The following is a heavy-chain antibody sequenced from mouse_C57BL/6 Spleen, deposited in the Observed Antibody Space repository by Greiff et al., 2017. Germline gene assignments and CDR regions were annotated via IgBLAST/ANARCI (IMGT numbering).Heavy chain of an antibody. J-gene: IGHJ4*01. CDR2: IYPGDGDT. CDR1: GYAFSSSW. D-gene: IGHD2-2*01. Sequence: VKLQESGPELVKPGASVKISCKASGYAFSSSWMNWVKQRPGKGLEWIGRIYPGDGDTNYNGKFKGKATLTADKSSSTAYMQLSSLTSEDSAVYFCARDGYAYYYAMDYWGQGTSVTVSS. CDR3: ARDGYAYYYAMDY. V-gene: IGHV1-82*01.